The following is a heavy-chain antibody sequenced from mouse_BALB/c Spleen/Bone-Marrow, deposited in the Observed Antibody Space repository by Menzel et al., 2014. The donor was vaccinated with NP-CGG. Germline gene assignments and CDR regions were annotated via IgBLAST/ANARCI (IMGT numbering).Heavy chain of an antibody. D-gene: IGHD2-1*01. V-gene: IGHV14-3*02. CDR2: IDPANGNT. J-gene: IGHJ4*01. Sequence: VQLQQSGAELVKPGASVKLSCTASGFNIKDTYMHWGKQRPEQGLEWIGRIDPANGNTKYDPKFQGKAIITADTSSNTAYLQLSSLTSEDTAVYYCARYGNYCYTMDYWGQGTSVTVSS. CDR1: GFNIKDTY. CDR3: ARYGNYCYTMDY.